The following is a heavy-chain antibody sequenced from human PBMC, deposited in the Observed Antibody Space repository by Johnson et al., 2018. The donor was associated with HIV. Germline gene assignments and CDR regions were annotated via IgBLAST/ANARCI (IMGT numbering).Heavy chain of an antibody. CDR2: ISYDGSNK. Sequence: QVQLVESGGGVVQPGRSLRLSCAASGFTFSSYAMYCVRQAPGKGLEWVAVISYDGSNKYYADSVKGRFTISRDNSKNTLYLQMNSLRAEDTAVYYCAKARGITIFGVVNDAFDIWGQGTMVTVSS. CDR3: AKARGITIFGVVNDAFDI. J-gene: IGHJ3*02. D-gene: IGHD3-3*01. V-gene: IGHV3-30-3*01. CDR1: GFTFSSYA.